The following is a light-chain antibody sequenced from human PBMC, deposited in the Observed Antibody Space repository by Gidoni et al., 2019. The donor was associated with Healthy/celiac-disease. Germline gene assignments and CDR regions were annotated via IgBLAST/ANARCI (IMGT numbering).Light chain of an antibody. CDR3: SSYTSSSTLDVV. V-gene: IGLV2-14*01. CDR1: SSDVGGYNY. CDR2: DVS. Sequence: QSALTQPASVSGSPAQSLPISCTGTSSDVGGYNYVSWYQQHPGKAPKLMIYDVSNRPSGVSNRFSGSKSGNTASLTISGPQAEDEADYYCSSYTSSSTLDVVFGGGTKLTVL. J-gene: IGLJ2*01.